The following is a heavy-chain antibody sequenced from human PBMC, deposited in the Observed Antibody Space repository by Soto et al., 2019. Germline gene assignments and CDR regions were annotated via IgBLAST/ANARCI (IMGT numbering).Heavy chain of an antibody. D-gene: IGHD3-22*01. CDR2: TYYRSKWNT. CDR3: ARDYYESGGYFDC. V-gene: IGHV6-1*01. CDR1: GYNVSSNSAA. J-gene: IGHJ4*02. Sequence: PSHTLSLTCAISGYNVSSNSAAWNLIRQSPSRGLEWLGRTYYRSKWNTDYAVSVNSRITISPDTSKNQFSLQLKSVTPEDTGVYYCARDYYESGGYFDCWGQGNLVTVSS.